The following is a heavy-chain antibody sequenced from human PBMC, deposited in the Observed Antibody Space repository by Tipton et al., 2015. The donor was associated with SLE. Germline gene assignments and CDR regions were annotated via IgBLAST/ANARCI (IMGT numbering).Heavy chain of an antibody. Sequence: TLSLTCTVSGASISSGSYYWNWIPQPAGKGLVWIGRVYSSGTTTYNSSLKSRVTISVDTSKNQFSLKLSSVTAADTAVYYCARDGGSSWSLDAFDTWGQGTMVTVSS. CDR1: GASISSGSYY. V-gene: IGHV4-61*02. D-gene: IGHD6-13*01. J-gene: IGHJ3*02. CDR2: VYSSGTT. CDR3: ARDGGSSWSLDAFDT.